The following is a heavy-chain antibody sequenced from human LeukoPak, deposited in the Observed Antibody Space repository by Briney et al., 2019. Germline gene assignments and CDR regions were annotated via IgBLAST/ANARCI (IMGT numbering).Heavy chain of an antibody. CDR1: GFTFSSHW. D-gene: IGHD3-22*01. V-gene: IGHV3-74*01. CDR3: AKTNGYYDL. J-gene: IGHJ4*02. CDR2: IKDDGSHT. Sequence: PGGSLRLSCAASGFTFSSHWMHWVRQAPGKGLVWVSRIKDDGSHTNYADSVKGRFTISRDNSKSTMYLQMNSLRAEDTAVYHCAKTNGYYDLWGQGTLVIVSS.